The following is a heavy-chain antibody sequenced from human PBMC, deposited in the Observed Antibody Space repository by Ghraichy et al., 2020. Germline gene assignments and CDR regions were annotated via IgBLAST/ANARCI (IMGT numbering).Heavy chain of an antibody. CDR2: IKHDSSEK. J-gene: IGHJ4*02. D-gene: IGHD3-16*01. Sequence: ETLSLTCAASGVTFSRYWMTWVRQAPGKGLEWVANIKHDSSEKYYVDSVKGRFTISRDDAKNTLFLQMNSLRAEDTALYYCARQGFGVLFDYWGQGTLVTVFS. V-gene: IGHV3-7*03. CDR3: ARQGFGVLFDY. CDR1: GVTFSRYW.